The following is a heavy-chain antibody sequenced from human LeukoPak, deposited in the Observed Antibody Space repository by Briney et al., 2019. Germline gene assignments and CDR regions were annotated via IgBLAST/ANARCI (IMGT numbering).Heavy chain of an antibody. V-gene: IGHV4-34*01. CDR2: INHSGST. Sequence: GSLRLSCAASGFSFSSYWMNWVRQPPGKGLEWIGEINHSGSTSYNPSLKSRVTISVDTSKNQFSLKLSSVTAADTAVYYCARGVTMVRGVITYYYYGMDVWGQGTTVTVSS. CDR3: ARGVTMVRGVITYYYYGMDV. CDR1: GFSFSSYW. D-gene: IGHD3-10*01. J-gene: IGHJ6*02.